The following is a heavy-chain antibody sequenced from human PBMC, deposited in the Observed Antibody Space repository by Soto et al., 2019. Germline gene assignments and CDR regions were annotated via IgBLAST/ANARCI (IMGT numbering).Heavy chain of an antibody. J-gene: IGHJ6*02. Sequence: ASVKVSCKASGGTFSSYAISWVRQAPGRGLEWMGGIIPIFGTANYAQKFQGRVTITADESTSTAYMELSSLRSEDTAVYYCAREPYCGGDCYLGMDVWGQGTTVTVSS. D-gene: IGHD2-21*02. CDR2: IIPIFGTA. V-gene: IGHV1-69*13. CDR1: GGTFSSYA. CDR3: AREPYCGGDCYLGMDV.